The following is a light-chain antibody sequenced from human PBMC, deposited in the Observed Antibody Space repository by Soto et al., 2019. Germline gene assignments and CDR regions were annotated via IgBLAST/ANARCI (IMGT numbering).Light chain of an antibody. V-gene: IGKV3-20*01. CDR2: GAS. Sequence: EIVLTQSPGTLSLSPGERATLSCRASQSVSSSYLAWYQQKPGQAPRLLIYGASSRATGIPDRFSGSGSGTDFTLTIGRLEPEDFEVYYCQQYGSSPRYTFGQGTKLEIK. CDR3: QQYGSSPRYT. J-gene: IGKJ2*01. CDR1: QSVSSSY.